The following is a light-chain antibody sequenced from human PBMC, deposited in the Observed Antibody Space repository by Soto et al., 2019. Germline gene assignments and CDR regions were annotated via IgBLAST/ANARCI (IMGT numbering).Light chain of an antibody. V-gene: IGLV2-14*01. Sequence: QSALTQPASVSGSPGQSIAISCTGTSSDVGAYDFVSWYQQHPGKAPKVMIYDVNHRPSGVSDRFSGSKSGNTASLTISGLQAEDEADYLCSSYTTSMSVLFGGGTKVTVL. CDR2: DVN. CDR1: SSDVGAYDF. CDR3: SSYTTSMSVL. J-gene: IGLJ2*01.